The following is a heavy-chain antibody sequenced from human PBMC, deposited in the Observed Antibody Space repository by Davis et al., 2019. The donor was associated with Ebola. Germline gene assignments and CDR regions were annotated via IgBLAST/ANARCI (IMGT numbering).Heavy chain of an antibody. D-gene: IGHD2-21*02. CDR2: ITSSSSYI. Sequence: PGGSLRLSCAASGFTFSSYSMNWVRQAPGKGLEWVSSITSSSSYIYYADSVKGRFTISRDNAKNSLYLQMNSLRAEDTAVYYCARGNVTPPTRGWYFDLWGRGTLVTVSS. CDR3: ARGNVTPPTRGWYFDL. J-gene: IGHJ2*01. V-gene: IGHV3-21*01. CDR1: GFTFSSYS.